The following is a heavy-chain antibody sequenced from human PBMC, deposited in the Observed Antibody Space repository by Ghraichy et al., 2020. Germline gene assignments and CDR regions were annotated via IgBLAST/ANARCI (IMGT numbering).Heavy chain of an antibody. V-gene: IGHV3-7*03. CDR3: ARIRGLAGYFDL. CDR2: INEGGNER. Sequence: GGSLRLSCIASGFTSSKYWMTWVRQAPGKGLEWVANINEGGNERYYVDSVKGRFTISRDNAKNSLYLQMNSLTDEDTTVYHCARIRGLAGYFDLWGQGTLVTVS. D-gene: IGHD3/OR15-3a*01. J-gene: IGHJ4*02. CDR1: GFTSSKYW.